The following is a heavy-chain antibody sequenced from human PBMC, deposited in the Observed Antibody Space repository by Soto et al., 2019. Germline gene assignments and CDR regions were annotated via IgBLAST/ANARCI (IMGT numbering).Heavy chain of an antibody. CDR2: INHSGST. J-gene: IGHJ4*02. D-gene: IGHD3-9*01. CDR1: GGSFSGYY. CDR3: ARGLVSVRRYFDWFKHPPNYYFDY. V-gene: IGHV4-34*01. Sequence: SETLSLTCAVYGGSFSGYYWSWIRQPPGKGLEWIGEINHSGSTNYNPSLKSRVTISVDTSKNQFSLKLSSVTAADTAVYYCARGLVSVRRYFDWFKHPPNYYFDYWGQGTLVTVSS.